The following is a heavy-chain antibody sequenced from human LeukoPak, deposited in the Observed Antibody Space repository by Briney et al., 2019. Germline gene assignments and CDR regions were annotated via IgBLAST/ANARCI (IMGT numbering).Heavy chain of an antibody. CDR1: GGSISSGGYS. CDR3: AGYCSSTSCYPVSDY. Sequence: SETLSLTCAVSGGSISSGGYSWSWIRQPLGKGLEWIGYIYHSGSTYYNPSLKSRVTISVDRSKNQFSLKLSSVTAADTAVYYCAGYCSSTSCYPVSDYWGQGTLVTVSS. J-gene: IGHJ4*02. D-gene: IGHD2-2*01. V-gene: IGHV4-30-2*01. CDR2: IYHSGST.